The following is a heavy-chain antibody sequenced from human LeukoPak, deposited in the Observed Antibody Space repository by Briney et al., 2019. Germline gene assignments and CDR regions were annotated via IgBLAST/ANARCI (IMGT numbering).Heavy chain of an antibody. CDR1: GDSISGSSYY. Sequence: SETLSLTCTVSGDSISGSSYYWGWIRQPPGKGLEWIGSTFYNGRTYYKPSLKSRVTISVDTSKNQFSLKLSSVTAADTAVYYCVRDHYDSSGYPFDYWGQGTLVTVSS. CDR3: VRDHYDSSGYPFDY. J-gene: IGHJ4*02. D-gene: IGHD3-22*01. V-gene: IGHV4-39*07. CDR2: TFYNGRT.